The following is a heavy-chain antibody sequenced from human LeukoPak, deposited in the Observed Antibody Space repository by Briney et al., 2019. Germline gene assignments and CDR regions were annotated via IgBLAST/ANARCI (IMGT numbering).Heavy chain of an antibody. CDR2: ISFDGSNK. J-gene: IGHJ6*02. V-gene: IGHV3-30*18. Sequence: GGSLRLSCAASGFTFSSYGMHWVRQAPGKGLEWVAVISFDGSNKYYADSVKGRFTFSRDNSKNTLYLQMNSLRAEDTAVYSCAKDTYSYCYGVDVWGQGTTVTVSS. CDR3: AKDTYSYCYGVDV. CDR1: GFTFSSYG.